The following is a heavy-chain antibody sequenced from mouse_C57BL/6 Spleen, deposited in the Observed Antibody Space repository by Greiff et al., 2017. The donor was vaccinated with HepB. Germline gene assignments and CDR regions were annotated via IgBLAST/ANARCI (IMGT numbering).Heavy chain of an antibody. CDR2: IHPNSGST. CDR3: ARTPLPEYYFDY. Sequence: QVQLQQPGAELVKPGASVKLSCKASGYTFTSYWMHWVKQRPGQGLEWIGMIHPNSGSTNYNEKFKSKATLTVDKSSSTAYMQLSSLTSEDSAVYYCARTPLPEYYFDYWGQGTTLTVSS. J-gene: IGHJ2*01. CDR1: GYTFTSYW. V-gene: IGHV1-64*01.